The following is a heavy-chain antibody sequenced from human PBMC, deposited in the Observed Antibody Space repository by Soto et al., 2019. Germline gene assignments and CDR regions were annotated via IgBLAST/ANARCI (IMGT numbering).Heavy chain of an antibody. CDR3: ARDKITGLFDY. J-gene: IGHJ4*02. CDR1: GDSISTYY. V-gene: IGHV4-59*12. D-gene: IGHD2-8*02. CDR2: LYDSGST. Sequence: PSETLSLTCTVSGDSISTYYWSWIRQPPGKGLEWIGDLYDSGSTHYNPSLKSRVTISVDTSKNQFSLKLTSVTAADTAVYYCARDKITGLFDYWGQGTLVTVSS.